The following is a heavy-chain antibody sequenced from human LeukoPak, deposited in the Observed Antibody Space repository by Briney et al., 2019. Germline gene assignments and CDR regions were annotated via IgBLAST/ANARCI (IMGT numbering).Heavy chain of an antibody. CDR3: ATALVQVPYYYYYGVDV. V-gene: IGHV1-24*01. CDR2: FDPEDGET. J-gene: IGHJ6*02. Sequence: ASVKVSCKVSGYTLTELSMHWVRQAPGKGLEWMGGFDPEDGETIYAQKFQGRVTMTEDTSTDTAYMELSSLRSEDTAVYYCATALVQVPYYYYYGVDVWGQGTTVTVSS. CDR1: GYTLTELS.